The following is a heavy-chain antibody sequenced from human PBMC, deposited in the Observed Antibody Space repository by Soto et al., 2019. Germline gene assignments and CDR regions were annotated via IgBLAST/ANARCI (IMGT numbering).Heavy chain of an antibody. V-gene: IGHV1-3*01. D-gene: IGHD2-21*02. CDR1: GYTFTSYA. CDR3: ARLYGDTLDY. J-gene: IGHJ4*02. Sequence: ASVKVSCKASGYTFTSYAMHWVRQAPGQRLEWMGWINAGNGNTKYSQKFQGRVTITRDTSASTVYMELSSLRSEDTAVYYCARLYGDTLDYWGQGTLVTVSS. CDR2: INAGNGNT.